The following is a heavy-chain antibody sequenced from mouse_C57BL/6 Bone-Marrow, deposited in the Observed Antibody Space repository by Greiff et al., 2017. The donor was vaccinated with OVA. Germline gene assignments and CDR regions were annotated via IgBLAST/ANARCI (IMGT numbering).Heavy chain of an antibody. CDR1: GFTFSDYY. Sequence: DVKLVESGGGLVQPGGSLTLSCAASGFTFSDYYMYWVRQTPEKRLEWVAYISNGGGSTYYPDTVKGRFTISRDNAKNTLYLQMSRLKSEDTAMYYCAREVGRAFDYWGQGTTLTVSS. D-gene: IGHD4-1*01. J-gene: IGHJ2*01. V-gene: IGHV5-12*01. CDR2: ISNGGGST. CDR3: AREVGRAFDY.